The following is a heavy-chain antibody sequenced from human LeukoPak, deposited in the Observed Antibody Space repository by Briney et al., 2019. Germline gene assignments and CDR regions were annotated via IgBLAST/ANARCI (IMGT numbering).Heavy chain of an antibody. J-gene: IGHJ4*02. CDR1: GFIVSSNH. V-gene: IGHV3-53*01. D-gene: IGHD1-26*01. CDR2: IYNGGST. Sequence: GGSLRLSCAASGFIVSSNHMSWVRQAPGKGLEWVSVIYNGGSTYYADSVKGRFTISRDNSKNTLYLQMNSLRVEDTAVYYCAREGSARGPFAHWGQGTLVTVSA. CDR3: AREGSARGPFAH.